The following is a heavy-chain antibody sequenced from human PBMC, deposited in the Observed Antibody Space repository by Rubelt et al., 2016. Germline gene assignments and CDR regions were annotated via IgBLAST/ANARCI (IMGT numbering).Heavy chain of an antibody. Sequence: AASGFTFSSYAMSWVRQAPGKGLEWVSAISGSGGSTYYADSVKGRFTISRDNSKNTLYLQMNSLRAEDTAVYYCARDYRGYSYGPYYWGQGTLVTVSS. CDR1: GFTFSSYA. V-gene: IGHV3-23*01. D-gene: IGHD5-18*01. J-gene: IGHJ4*02. CDR2: ISGSGGST. CDR3: ARDYRGYSYGPYY.